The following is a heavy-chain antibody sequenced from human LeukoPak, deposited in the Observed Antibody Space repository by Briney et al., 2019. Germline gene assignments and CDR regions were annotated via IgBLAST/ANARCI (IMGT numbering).Heavy chain of an antibody. CDR1: GGSISSYY. CDR2: IYYSGST. D-gene: IGHD2-15*01. CDR3: ARECCSGGSCYFGNNWFDP. V-gene: IGHV4-59*12. J-gene: IGHJ5*02. Sequence: KPSETLSLTCTVSGGSISSYYWSWIRQPPGKGLEWIGYIYYSGSTNYNPSLKSRVTISVDTSKNQFSLKLSSVTAADTAVYYCARECCSGGSCYFGNNWFDPWGQGTLVTVSS.